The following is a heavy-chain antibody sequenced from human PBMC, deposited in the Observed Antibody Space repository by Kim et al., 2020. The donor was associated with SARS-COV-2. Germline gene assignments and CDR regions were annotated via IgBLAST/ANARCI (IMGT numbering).Heavy chain of an antibody. J-gene: IGHJ3*02. CDR2: ISSSSSYT. V-gene: IGHV3-11*03. CDR3: AISYSGSYYGLDRGDAFDI. CDR1: GFTFSDYY. Sequence: GGSLRLSCAASGFTFSDYYMSWIRQAPGKGLEWVSYISSSSSYTNYADSVKGRFTISRDNAKNSLYLQMNSLRAEDTAVYYCAISYSGSYYGLDRGDAFDIWGQGTMVTVSS. D-gene: IGHD1-26*01.